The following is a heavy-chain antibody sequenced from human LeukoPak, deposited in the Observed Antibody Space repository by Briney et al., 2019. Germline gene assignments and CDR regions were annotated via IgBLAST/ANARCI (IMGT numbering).Heavy chain of an antibody. CDR1: GGSISSYY. CDR2: IYCSGST. V-gene: IGHV4-59*01. J-gene: IGHJ6*02. Sequence: SETLSLTCTVSGGSISSYYWSWIRQPPGKGLEWIGYIYCSGSTNYNPSLKSRVTISVDTSKNQFSLKLRSVTAADTAVYYCAREDPQTTVPEGMDVWGQGTTVIVSS. D-gene: IGHD4-17*01. CDR3: AREDPQTTVPEGMDV.